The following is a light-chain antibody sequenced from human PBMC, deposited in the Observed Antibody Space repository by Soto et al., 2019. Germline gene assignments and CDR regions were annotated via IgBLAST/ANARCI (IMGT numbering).Light chain of an antibody. Sequence: QSVLTQPRSVSGSPGQSVTISCTGTSSDIGSYNYVSWYQQHPGKAPKLMIYDVSKRPSGVPDRFSGSKSGNTASLTISGLQTEDEADYYCCTYAGSYLWVXGGGTKLTVL. CDR3: CTYAGSYLWV. J-gene: IGLJ3*02. CDR2: DVS. V-gene: IGLV2-11*01. CDR1: SSDIGSYNY.